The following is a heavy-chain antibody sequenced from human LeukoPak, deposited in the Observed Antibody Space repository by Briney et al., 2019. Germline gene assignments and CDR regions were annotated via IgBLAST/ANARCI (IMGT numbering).Heavy chain of an antibody. J-gene: IGHJ3*02. V-gene: IGHV4-59*08. Sequence: PSETLSLTCTVSGGSISSYYWSWIRQPPGKGLEWIGYIYYSGSTNYNPSLKSRVTISVDTSKNQFSLKLSSVTAADTAVYYCARHCGGDCWEDAFDIWGQGTMVTVSS. D-gene: IGHD2-21*02. CDR3: ARHCGGDCWEDAFDI. CDR2: IYYSGST. CDR1: GGSISSYY.